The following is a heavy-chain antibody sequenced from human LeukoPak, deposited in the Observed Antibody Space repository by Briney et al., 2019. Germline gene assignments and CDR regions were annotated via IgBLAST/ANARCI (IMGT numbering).Heavy chain of an antibody. CDR2: IYYSGST. Sequence: SETLSLTCTVSGVSISSYYWRWIRQPPGKGLEWIGYIYYSGSTNYNPSLKSRVTMSVDTSKNQFSLKLSTVTAADTAVYYCARDYLHPRARLDYYYYMDVWGKGTTVTVSS. D-gene: IGHD4-11*01. CDR1: GVSISSYY. J-gene: IGHJ6*03. V-gene: IGHV4-59*12. CDR3: ARDYLHPRARLDYYYYMDV.